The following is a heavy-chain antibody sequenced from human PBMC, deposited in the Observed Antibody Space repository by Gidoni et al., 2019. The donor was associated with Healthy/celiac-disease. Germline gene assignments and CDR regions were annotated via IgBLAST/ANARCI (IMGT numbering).Heavy chain of an antibody. Sequence: EVQLVESGGGLVQPGGSLRLSCAASGFTFSSYAMHWVRQAPGKGLEYVSAISSNGGSTYYANSVKGRFTISRDNSKNTLYLQMGSLRAEDMAVYYCARTQGIQLWFHHSFDYWGQGTLVTVSS. CDR3: ARTQGIQLWFHHSFDY. J-gene: IGHJ4*02. CDR2: ISSNGGST. V-gene: IGHV3-64*01. D-gene: IGHD5-18*01. CDR1: GFTFSSYA.